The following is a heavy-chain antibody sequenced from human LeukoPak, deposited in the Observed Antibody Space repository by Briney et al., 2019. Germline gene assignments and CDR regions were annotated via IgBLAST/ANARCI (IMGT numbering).Heavy chain of an antibody. CDR2: INPNSGGT. V-gene: IGHV1-2*02. J-gene: IGHJ3*02. CDR1: GYTFTGYY. CDR3: ARVPSSFDI. Sequence: ASVTVSCKATGYTFTGYYMHWVRQAPGQGLEWVGWINPNSGGTNYAQKFQGRVTMTRDTSISTAYMELSRLRSDDTAVYYRARVPSSFDIWGQGTMVSVSS.